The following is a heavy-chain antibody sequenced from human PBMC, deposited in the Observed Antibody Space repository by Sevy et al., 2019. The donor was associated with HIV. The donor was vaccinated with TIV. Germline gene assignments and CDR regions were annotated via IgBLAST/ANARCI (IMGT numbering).Heavy chain of an antibody. Sequence: ASVKVSCKASGYTFTGYYMLWVRQAPGQGLEWMGWINPNSGGTNYAQKFQGRVTMTRDTSISTAYMELSRLRSDDTAVYYCARVSEERDSSGYLYYFDYWGQGTLVTVSS. D-gene: IGHD3-22*01. CDR3: ARVSEERDSSGYLYYFDY. V-gene: IGHV1-2*02. CDR1: GYTFTGYY. J-gene: IGHJ4*02. CDR2: INPNSGGT.